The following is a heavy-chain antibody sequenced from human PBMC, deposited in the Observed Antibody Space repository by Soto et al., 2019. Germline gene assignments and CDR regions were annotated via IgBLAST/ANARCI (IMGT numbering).Heavy chain of an antibody. CDR3: THGSYTYGHGIDY. V-gene: IGHV2-5*02. CDR2: IYGDNDK. Sequence: QITLKESGPTLVKPTQTLTLTCTFSGFSLSATEVAVGWIRQPPGEALEWLALIYGDNDKRYSPALKSRLTITKDTSKNQVEITMTNMNPLDTGTYSCTHGSYTYGHGIDYWGQGTLVTVSS. J-gene: IGHJ4*02. CDR1: GFSLSATEVA. D-gene: IGHD5-18*01.